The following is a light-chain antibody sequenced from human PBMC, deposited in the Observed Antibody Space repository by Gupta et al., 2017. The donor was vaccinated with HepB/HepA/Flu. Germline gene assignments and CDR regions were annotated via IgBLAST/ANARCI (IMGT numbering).Light chain of an antibody. CDR3: HQDNGYSCS. CDR2: KAS. J-gene: IGKJ2*04. Sequence: DIQMTQSPSTLSASVGDRVTITCRASQSISSWLAWYQQKPGKAPKLLIYKASSLESGVPSRFSGSGSGTEFTLTIISLQPDDFATYYCHQDNGYSCSFGQGTKLEIK. V-gene: IGKV1-5*03. CDR1: QSISSW.